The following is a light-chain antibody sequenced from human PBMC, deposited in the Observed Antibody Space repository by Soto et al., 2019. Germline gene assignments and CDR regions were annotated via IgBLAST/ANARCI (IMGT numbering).Light chain of an antibody. V-gene: IGKV1-5*03. Sequence: DVQMTQSPSTLSASVGDRVTTTCRASQNITGWLAWHQQKPGKAPRLLIYKASTLQSGVPSRFSGSGYGTDFTLTINSLQPDDFATYYCQQYNIYWTFGQGTKVEIK. CDR2: KAS. CDR3: QQYNIYWT. J-gene: IGKJ1*01. CDR1: QNITGW.